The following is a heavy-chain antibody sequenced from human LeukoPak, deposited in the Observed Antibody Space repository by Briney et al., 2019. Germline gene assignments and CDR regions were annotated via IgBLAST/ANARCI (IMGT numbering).Heavy chain of an antibody. CDR2: ISSSSSYI. CDR3: ARDARYCSGGSGWNWFDP. V-gene: IGHV3-21*01. CDR1: GFTFSSYS. J-gene: IGHJ5*02. Sequence: PGGSLRLSCAASGFTFSSYSMNWVRQAPGKGLEWVSSISSSSSYIYYADSVKGRFTISRDNAKNSLYLQMNSLRAEDTAVYYCARDARYCSGGSGWNWFDPWGQGTLVTVSS. D-gene: IGHD2-15*01.